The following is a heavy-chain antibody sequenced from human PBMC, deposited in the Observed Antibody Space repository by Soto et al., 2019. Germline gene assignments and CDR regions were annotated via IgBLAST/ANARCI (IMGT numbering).Heavy chain of an antibody. CDR2: IYHSGT. D-gene: IGHD6-19*01. Sequence: QLQLQESGSGLVKPSQTLSLTCAVSGGSISSGGYSWSWIRQPPGKGLEWIGYIYHSGTYYNPSRKRRVTISVDRSKNQFPTKRSSVTAADTAVYSCARAGGLGAVAVDYWGQGTLVTVSS. V-gene: IGHV4-30-2*01. CDR3: ARAGGLGAVAVDY. J-gene: IGHJ4*02. CDR1: GGSISSGGYS.